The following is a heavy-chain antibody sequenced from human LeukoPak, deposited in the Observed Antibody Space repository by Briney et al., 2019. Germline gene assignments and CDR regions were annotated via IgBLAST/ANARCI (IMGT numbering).Heavy chain of an antibody. V-gene: IGHV3-23*01. CDR3: ARLPTTVGSGFTDY. CDR2: VSGSGGST. CDR1: GFTFSSYA. Sequence: GRSLRLSCAASGFTFSSYAINWVRQAPGKGLEWVSAVSGSGGSTYYADSVKGRFTISRDNAKNSLYLQMNSLSAEGTAIYFCARLPTTVGSGFTDYWGQGTLVTVSS. D-gene: IGHD6-19*01. J-gene: IGHJ4*02.